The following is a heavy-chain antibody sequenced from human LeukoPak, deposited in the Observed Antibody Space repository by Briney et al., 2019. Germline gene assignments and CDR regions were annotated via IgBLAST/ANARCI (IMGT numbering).Heavy chain of an antibody. CDR1: GFTFSSYS. Sequence: GGSLRLSCAASGFTFSSYSMNWVRQAPGKGLEWVSSISSSSSYIYYADSVKGRFTISRDNSKNTLYLQMNSLRAEDTAVYYCARDLRDTAMAAAYDYWGQGTLVTVSS. CDR2: ISSSSSYI. D-gene: IGHD5-18*01. V-gene: IGHV3-21*01. CDR3: ARDLRDTAMAAAYDY. J-gene: IGHJ4*02.